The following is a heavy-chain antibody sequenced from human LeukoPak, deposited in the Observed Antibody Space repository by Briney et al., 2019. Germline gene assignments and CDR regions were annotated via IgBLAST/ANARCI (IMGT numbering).Heavy chain of an antibody. D-gene: IGHD2/OR15-2a*01. CDR3: ARTRGSHISMAYLDY. Sequence: AASVKVSCKTSGYTFTGYYIHWLRQAPAQGLEWMGWINPNSGGTNYAQKFQGRVTMTRDTSISTAYMELSRLISDDTAVYYCARTRGSHISMAYLDYWGQGTLVTVSS. CDR2: INPNSGGT. CDR1: GYTFTGYY. J-gene: IGHJ4*02. V-gene: IGHV1-2*02.